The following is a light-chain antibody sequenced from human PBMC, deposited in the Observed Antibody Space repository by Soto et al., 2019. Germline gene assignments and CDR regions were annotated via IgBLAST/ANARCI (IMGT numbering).Light chain of an antibody. CDR3: QEYGTSPRPT. J-gene: IGKJ4*01. V-gene: IGKV3-20*01. CDR1: QSIVSHY. CDR2: STS. Sequence: EMVLTQSPGTLSLSPGDRATLSCRTSQSIVSHYLAWYQQKPGQAPRLLIFSTSRRATGVPDRFSGSGSGTDFTLTINRLEPEDFAVYYCQEYGTSPRPTFGGGSKVDIK.